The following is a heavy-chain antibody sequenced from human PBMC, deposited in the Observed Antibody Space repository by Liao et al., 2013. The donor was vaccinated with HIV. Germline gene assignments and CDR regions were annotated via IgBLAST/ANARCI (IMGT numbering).Heavy chain of an antibody. CDR1: GGSFSGYY. D-gene: IGHD1-7*01. J-gene: IGHJ2*01. V-gene: IGHV4-59*10. CDR3: ARSELRDWYFDL. CDR2: IHTIGST. Sequence: QVQLQQWGAGLLKPSETLSLTCAVYGGSFSGYYWSWIRQPAGKGLEWVGRIHTIGSTTYNPSLKSRVTMSVDTSKNQFSLKLNSMTAADTAVYYCARSELRDWYFDLWGRGTLVTVSS.